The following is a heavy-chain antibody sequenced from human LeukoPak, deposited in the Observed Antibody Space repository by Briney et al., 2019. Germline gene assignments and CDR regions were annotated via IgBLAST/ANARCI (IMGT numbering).Heavy chain of an antibody. V-gene: IGHV4-59*01. CDR1: GGSISRYF. CDR2: MYHSEST. CDR3: ARVGRVSLNWFDP. J-gene: IGHJ5*02. Sequence: SETLSLTCTVSGGSISRYFWSWIRQPPGKGLEWIGYMYHSESTNYNPSLKSRVTMSVDTSKMQFSLKLSSVAAADTAVYYCARVGRVSLNWFDPWGQGTLVTVSS. D-gene: IGHD2-15*01.